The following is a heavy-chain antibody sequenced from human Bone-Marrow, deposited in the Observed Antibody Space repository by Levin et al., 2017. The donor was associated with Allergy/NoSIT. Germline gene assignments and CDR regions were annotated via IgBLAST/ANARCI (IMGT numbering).Heavy chain of an antibody. CDR1: GFTLNDYA. CDR2: ISKSGDNT. CDR3: AKDKRRVFASGYLRFWYVDL. Sequence: GGSLRLSCEASGFTLNDYAINWVRQAPGKGLEWVSIISKSGDNTDYADSVKGRFTISRDKSTNRVYLQMNSLRADDTAVYYCAKDKRRVFASGYLRFWYVDLWGRGTLVTVSS. D-gene: IGHD3-3*01. J-gene: IGHJ2*01. V-gene: IGHV3-23*01.